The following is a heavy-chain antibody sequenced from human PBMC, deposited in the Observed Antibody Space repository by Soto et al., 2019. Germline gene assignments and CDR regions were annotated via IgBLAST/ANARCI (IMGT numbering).Heavy chain of an antibody. J-gene: IGHJ6*02. D-gene: IGHD4-17*01. Sequence: GGSLRLSCAASGFTFSNAWMNWVRQAPGKGLEWVGRIKSKTDGTTKDYAAPVKGRFTISRDDSKNTLYLQMNSLKTKDTAVYYCTREYGDYESYYYYGMDVWGQGTTVTVSS. V-gene: IGHV3-15*07. CDR2: IKSKTDGTTK. CDR3: TREYGDYESYYYYGMDV. CDR1: GFTFSNAW.